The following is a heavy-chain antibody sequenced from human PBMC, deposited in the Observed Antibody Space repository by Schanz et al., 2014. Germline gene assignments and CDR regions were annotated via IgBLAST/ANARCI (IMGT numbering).Heavy chain of an antibody. CDR1: GFSLNTYG. V-gene: IGHV3-30*19. CDR3: ARRASCSRIGCPFDS. Sequence: QAQLMESGGGVVQPGTSLILSCSVSGFSLNTYGIHWFRQPAGKGLEWVAVISYDGSNKYYADSVKGRFTISRDNSKNTLYLQMNSLKTEDTAMYYCARRASCSRIGCPFDSWGQGTLVTVSS. J-gene: IGHJ4*02. D-gene: IGHD2-2*01. CDR2: ISYDGSNK.